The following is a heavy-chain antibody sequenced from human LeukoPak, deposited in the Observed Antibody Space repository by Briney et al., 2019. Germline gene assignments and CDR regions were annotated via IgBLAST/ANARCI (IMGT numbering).Heavy chain of an antibody. CDR1: GFTFSSYW. CDR2: IKQDGSEK. CDR3: ARHSNRLYYYDSSGYGGAFDI. J-gene: IGHJ3*02. V-gene: IGHV3-7*01. Sequence: PGXXMRLSCAASGFTFSSYWMSWVRQAPGKGLEWVANIKQDGSEKYYVDSVKGRFTISRDNAKNSLYLQMNSLRAEDTAVYYCARHSNRLYYYDSSGYGGAFDIWGQGTMVTVSS. D-gene: IGHD3-22*01.